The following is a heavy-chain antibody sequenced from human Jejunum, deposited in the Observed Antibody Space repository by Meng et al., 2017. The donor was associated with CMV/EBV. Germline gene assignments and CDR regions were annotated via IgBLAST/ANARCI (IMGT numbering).Heavy chain of an antibody. CDR1: GFTFSSFA. J-gene: IGHJ4*02. CDR2: IDSSDRT. Sequence: CADSGFTFSSFAMTWVRQAPGKGLEWVSTIDSSDRTYYADSVKGRFTISRDNSKNTLHLQMNSLRAEDTAVYYCAKSLVDTAMDLDEWSQETLVTVSS. D-gene: IGHD5-18*01. V-gene: IGHV3-23*01. CDR3: AKSLVDTAMDLDE.